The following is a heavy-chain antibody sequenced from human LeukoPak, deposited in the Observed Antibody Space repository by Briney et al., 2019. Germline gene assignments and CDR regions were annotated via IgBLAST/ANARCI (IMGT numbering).Heavy chain of an antibody. J-gene: IGHJ3*02. CDR3: ARDYGSGSCYNGDAFDI. D-gene: IGHD3-10*01. V-gene: IGHV4-59*01. CDR2: IYYSGST. Sequence: SETLSLTCTVSGGSISSYYWSWIRQPPGKGLEWIGYIYYSGSTNYNPSLKSRVTISVDTSKNQFSLKLSSVTAADTAVYYCARDYGSGSCYNGDAFDIWGQGTMVTVSS. CDR1: GGSISSYY.